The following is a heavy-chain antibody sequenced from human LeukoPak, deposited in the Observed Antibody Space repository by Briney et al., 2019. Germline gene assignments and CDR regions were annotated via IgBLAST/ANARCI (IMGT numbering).Heavy chain of an antibody. CDR3: ARRVQSTGVFDY. Sequence: ASVKVSCNASGYTFTDYYMHWVRQAPGQGLEWMGRIEPNNGDTNYAQKFQGRVTMTRDTSINTAYMELSRLESDDTAVYYCARRVQSTGVFDYWGQGTLVTVSS. CDR2: IEPNNGDT. J-gene: IGHJ4*02. D-gene: IGHD1-1*01. CDR1: GYTFTDYY. V-gene: IGHV1-2*06.